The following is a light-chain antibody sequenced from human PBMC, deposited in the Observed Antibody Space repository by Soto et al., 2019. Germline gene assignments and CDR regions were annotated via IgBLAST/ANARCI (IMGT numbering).Light chain of an antibody. CDR3: CSYAGGFTWV. Sequence: QSALTQPRSVSGSPGQSVTISCTGTSSDISGSNYVSWYQHHPGKAPKLMIYDVSKRPSGVPDRFSGSKSGNTASLTISGLLAEDEADYYCCSYAGGFTWVFGGGTKLTVL. CDR1: SSDISGSNY. J-gene: IGLJ3*02. V-gene: IGLV2-11*01. CDR2: DVS.